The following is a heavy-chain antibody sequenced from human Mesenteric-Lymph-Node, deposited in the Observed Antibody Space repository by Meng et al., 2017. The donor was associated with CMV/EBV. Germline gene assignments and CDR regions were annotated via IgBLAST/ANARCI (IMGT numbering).Heavy chain of an antibody. D-gene: IGHD3-9*01. V-gene: IGHV4-34*01. CDR1: GGSFRGYY. J-gene: IGHJ4*02. CDR2: INHSGST. Sequence: QGRVQPLGAGLLKASGALSVTCAVYGGSFRGYYWNWIRQSPEKGLEWIGEINHSGSTTYNPSFTSRIIISVDTSTNQISLNMSSVTAADTAVYYCARGSSYDILTGYFDYWGQGALVTVSS. CDR3: ARGSSYDILTGYFDY.